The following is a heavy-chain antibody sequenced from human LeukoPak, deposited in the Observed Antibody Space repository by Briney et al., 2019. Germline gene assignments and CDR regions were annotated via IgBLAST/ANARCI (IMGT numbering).Heavy chain of an antibody. V-gene: IGHV3-11*01. CDR3: AKDIRSYYGSGSYWDY. CDR2: ISPSDNGI. Sequence: PGGSLRLSCAASGFTFGDYYMSWIRQAPGKGLEWVSYISPSDNGIYYADSVEGRFTISRDNAENSLYLQMNSLRAEDTALYYCAKDIRSYYGSGSYWDYWGQGTLVTVSS. J-gene: IGHJ4*02. D-gene: IGHD3-10*01. CDR1: GFTFGDYY.